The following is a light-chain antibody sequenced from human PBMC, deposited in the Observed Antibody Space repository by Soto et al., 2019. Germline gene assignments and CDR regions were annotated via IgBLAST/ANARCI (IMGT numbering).Light chain of an antibody. J-gene: IGKJ1*01. CDR3: QQYNNWPGT. V-gene: IGKV1-5*01. Sequence: DIQMTQSPSTLSGSVGDRVTITCRASQTISSWLAWYQQKPGKAPKLLIYDASSLESGVPSRFSGSGSGTEFTLTISSLQSEDFGVYYCQQYNNWPGTFGQGTKVDIK. CDR1: QTISSW. CDR2: DAS.